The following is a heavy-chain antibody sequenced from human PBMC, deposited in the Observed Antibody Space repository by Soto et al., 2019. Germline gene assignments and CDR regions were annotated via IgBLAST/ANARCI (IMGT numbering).Heavy chain of an antibody. CDR1: GYTFTSYY. V-gene: IGHV1-46*01. CDR2: FNPTSDTA. CDR3: ARGGRIVDTGIGYYYYHAMDV. J-gene: IGHJ6*02. D-gene: IGHD5-18*01. Sequence: ASVKVSCKASGYTFTSYYIHWVRQAPGQGLEWMGIFNPTSDTASYAQKSQGRVTMTRDTSTGTAYMELGSLRSEDTAVYYCARGGRIVDTGIGYYYYHAMDVWGQGTTVTVYS.